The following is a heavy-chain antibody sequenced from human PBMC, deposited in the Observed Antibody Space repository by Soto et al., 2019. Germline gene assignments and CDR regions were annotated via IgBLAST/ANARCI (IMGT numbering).Heavy chain of an antibody. D-gene: IGHD2-15*01. CDR3: AKVNFFDTPGTFDV. Sequence: GGSLRLSCAASGFTFSSYAMTWVRLAPGRGLEWVATIAGSGGMTYYTNSVRGRFTISRDNSKNTVSLQMSSLRAEDTAMYFCAKVNFFDTPGTFDVWGQGAPVTVSS. CDR2: IAGSGGMT. CDR1: GFTFSSYA. J-gene: IGHJ3*01. V-gene: IGHV3-23*01.